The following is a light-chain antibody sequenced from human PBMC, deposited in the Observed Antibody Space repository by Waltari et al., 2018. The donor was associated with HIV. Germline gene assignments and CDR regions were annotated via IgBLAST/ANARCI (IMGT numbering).Light chain of an antibody. CDR1: SSNIGNHY. CDR3: GTWDDSLGAVV. Sequence: QSVLTQPPSVSAAPGQPVTLPSSGTSSNIGNHYVSWYHQVPGTTPKLLIYETSKRPSGIPDRFSGSKSGTSATLGITGVQTADEADYYCGTWDDSLGAVVFGGGTRVTV. CDR2: ETS. V-gene: IGLV1-51*02. J-gene: IGLJ2*01.